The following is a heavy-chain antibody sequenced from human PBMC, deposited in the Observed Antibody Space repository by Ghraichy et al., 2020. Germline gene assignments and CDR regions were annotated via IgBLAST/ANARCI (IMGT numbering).Heavy chain of an antibody. Sequence: GGSLRLSCAASGFTFNTYSMNWVRQAPGKGLEWVSSISSSTNYIYYGDSVKGRFTISRDNAKNSLYLQMNSLTADDTAVYYCARGDIKITLGGDNGMDVWGQGTTVTVSS. D-gene: IGHD3-16*01. CDR2: ISSSTNYI. CDR1: GFTFNTYS. J-gene: IGHJ6*02. V-gene: IGHV3-21*01. CDR3: ARGDIKITLGGDNGMDV.